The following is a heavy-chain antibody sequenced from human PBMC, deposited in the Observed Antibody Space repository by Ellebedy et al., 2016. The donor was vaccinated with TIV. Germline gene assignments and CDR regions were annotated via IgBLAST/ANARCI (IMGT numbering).Heavy chain of an antibody. CDR1: GYTFTDYY. CDR2: INPNSGGT. V-gene: IGHV1-2*02. CDR3: ATKHCTGGNCHHPTFDY. Sequence: ASVKVSXXASGYTFTDYYIHWVRQAPGQGLEWMGWINPNSGGTNYAQKFQGRVTMTSDTSINTAYMELNRLRSDDTAVYYCATKHCTGGNCHHPTFDYWGQGTLFTVSS. D-gene: IGHD2-8*02. J-gene: IGHJ4*02.